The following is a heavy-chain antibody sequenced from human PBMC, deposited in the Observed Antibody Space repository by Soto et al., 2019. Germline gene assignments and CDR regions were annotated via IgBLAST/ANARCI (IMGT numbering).Heavy chain of an antibody. CDR2: IIPNSGVT. V-gene: IGHV1-2*04. D-gene: IGHD3-22*01. Sequence: ASVKVSCKASGYTFTGYYMHWVRQAPGQGLEWMGLIIPNSGVTNYAQKFQGWVTMTRDTSISTAYMELSRLRFDDTAVYYCARDPVAYYDSSGYSNWFDYWGQGTLVTVSS. CDR1: GYTFTGYY. CDR3: ARDPVAYYDSSGYSNWFDY. J-gene: IGHJ5*01.